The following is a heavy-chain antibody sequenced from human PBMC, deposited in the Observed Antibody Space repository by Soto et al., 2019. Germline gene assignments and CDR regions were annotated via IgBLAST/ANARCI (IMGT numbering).Heavy chain of an antibody. Sequence: QLQLQESGPGLVRPSETLSLTCTVSGVSISGSRYYWGWIRQPPGRGLEWIGNIYYSGSTYYTPDLKSRVPLSADTSKNQFSLNLNSVTAADTAVYYCARGGIPPSGYGIAYAMDVWGQGTTVTVSS. CDR3: ARGGIPPSGYGIAYAMDV. V-gene: IGHV4-39*01. J-gene: IGHJ6*02. CDR2: IYYSGST. CDR1: GVSISGSRYY. D-gene: IGHD1-26*01.